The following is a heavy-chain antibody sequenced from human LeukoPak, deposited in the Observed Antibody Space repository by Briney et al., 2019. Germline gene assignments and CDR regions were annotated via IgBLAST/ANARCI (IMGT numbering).Heavy chain of an antibody. Sequence: SETLSLTCTVSGGSISGSYYYWGWIRQPPGKGLEWIGSIYYSGSTYYNPSLKSRVTISVDTSKNPFSLKLSSVTAADTAVYYCARVDTSVYYYFDYWGQGTLVTVSS. CDR1: GGSISGSYYY. CDR2: IYYSGST. CDR3: ARVDTSVYYYFDY. J-gene: IGHJ4*02. V-gene: IGHV4-39*01. D-gene: IGHD3-22*01.